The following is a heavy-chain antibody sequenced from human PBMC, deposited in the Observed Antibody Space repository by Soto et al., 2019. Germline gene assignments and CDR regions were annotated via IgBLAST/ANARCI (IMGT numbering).Heavy chain of an antibody. CDR3: ASDTKGVAFDI. J-gene: IGHJ3*02. D-gene: IGHD3-10*01. Sequence: VQLVESGGGLVQPGGSLRLSCAASGFIFSDYWVTWIRQAPGKGLEWVANIKKDGSEKYYVDSVKGRFSISRDNAQNSLYLQMNSLRADDTAIYYCASDTKGVAFDIWGQGTMVTVSS. CDR1: GFIFSDYW. V-gene: IGHV3-7*04. CDR2: IKKDGSEK.